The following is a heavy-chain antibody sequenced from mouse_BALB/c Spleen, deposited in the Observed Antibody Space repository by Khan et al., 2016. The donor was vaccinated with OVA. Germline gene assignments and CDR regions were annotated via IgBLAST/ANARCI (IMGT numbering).Heavy chain of an antibody. CDR2: IYYSGTV. CDR3: ARDYGSLYWFFDV. CDR1: GISITSGNYR. J-gene: IGHJ1*01. D-gene: IGHD1-1*01. Sequence: EVKLLESGPGLVKPSQTVSLTCTVTGISITSGNYRWSWIRQFPGNKLEWIGNIYYSGTVTYNPSLTSRTTITRDTSKNQFFLEMNSLTAEDTATYYCARDYGSLYWFFDVWGAGTTVTGSS. V-gene: IGHV3-5*02.